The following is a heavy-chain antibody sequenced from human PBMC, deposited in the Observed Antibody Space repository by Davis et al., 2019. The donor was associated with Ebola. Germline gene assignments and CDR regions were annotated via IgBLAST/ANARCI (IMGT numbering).Heavy chain of an antibody. CDR1: GGSISSSSYY. D-gene: IGHD5-18*01. CDR3: ARGGIQLWLMDYYYYGMDV. CDR2: INHSGST. V-gene: IGHV4-39*07. Sequence: GSLRLSCTVSGGSISSSSYYLGWIRQRPGRGLEWIGEINHSGSTNYNPSLQSRVTISVDTSKNQFSLKLSSVTAADTAVYYCARGGIQLWLMDYYYYGMDVWGQGTTVTVSS. J-gene: IGHJ6*02.